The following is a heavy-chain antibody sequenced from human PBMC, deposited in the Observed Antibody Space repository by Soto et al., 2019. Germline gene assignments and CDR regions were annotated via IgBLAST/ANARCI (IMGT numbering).Heavy chain of an antibody. CDR3: AREEYSSSSRWFDP. D-gene: IGHD6-6*01. J-gene: IGHJ5*02. Sequence: QVQLVESGGGLVKPGGSLRLSCAASGFTFSDYYMSWIRQAPGKGLEWVSYISSSSSYTNYADSVKGRFTISRDNAKNSLYLQMNSLRAEDTAVYYCAREEYSSSSRWFDPWGQGTLVTVSS. CDR2: ISSSSSYT. CDR1: GFTFSDYY. V-gene: IGHV3-11*06.